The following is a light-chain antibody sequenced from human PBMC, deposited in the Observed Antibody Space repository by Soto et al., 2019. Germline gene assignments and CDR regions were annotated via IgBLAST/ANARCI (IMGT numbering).Light chain of an antibody. CDR3: QQYGSSSEIT. J-gene: IGKJ5*01. CDR2: DAS. CDR1: QSVSSN. Sequence: EIVMTQSPATLSVSPGEIATLSFSASQSVSSNLAWHQQKPGQAPRILMYDASTRATGFPDRFSGSGSGTDFTLTISGLEPEDSAVYYCQQYGSSSEITFGQGTRLEIK. V-gene: IGKV3D-15*01.